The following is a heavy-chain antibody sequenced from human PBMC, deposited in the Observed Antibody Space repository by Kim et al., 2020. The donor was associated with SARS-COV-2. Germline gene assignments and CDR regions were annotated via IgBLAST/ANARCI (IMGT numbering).Heavy chain of an antibody. Sequence: GGSLRLSCAASGFTFGDYAMHWVRQAPGKGLEWVSGISWNSGSIGYADSVKGRFTISRDNAKNSLYLQMNSLRAEDTALYYCAKAFHGRVAGIVDYWGQGTLVTVSS. CDR1: GFTFGDYA. D-gene: IGHD6-19*01. CDR3: AKAFHGRVAGIVDY. J-gene: IGHJ4*02. CDR2: ISWNSGSI. V-gene: IGHV3-9*01.